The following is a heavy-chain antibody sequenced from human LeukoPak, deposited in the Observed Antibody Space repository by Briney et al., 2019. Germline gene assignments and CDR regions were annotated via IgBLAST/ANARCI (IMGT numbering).Heavy chain of an antibody. CDR1: GASVSDGNYY. CDR2: MFYSEST. Sequence: SETLSLTCSVSGASVSDGNYYWSWIRQPPGKGLEWIGYMFYSESTKYNPSLKSRVTIVDKSKNQFSLHMSSVTAADTAVYYCARDPSFSGGKLDFWGQGALVTVSS. CDR3: ARDPSFSGGKLDF. V-gene: IGHV4-61*01. J-gene: IGHJ4*02. D-gene: IGHD3-10*01.